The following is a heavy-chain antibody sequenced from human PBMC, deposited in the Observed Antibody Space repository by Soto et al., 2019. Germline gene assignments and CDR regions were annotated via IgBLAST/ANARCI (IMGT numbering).Heavy chain of an antibody. CDR2: IYYSGST. J-gene: IGHJ6*03. Sequence: PSETLSLTCTVSGGSISSGDYYWSWIRQPPGKGLEWIGYIYYSGSTYYNPSLKSRVTISVDTSKNQFSLKLSSVTAADTAVYYCARGSDKDCSSTSCYGGIMDVWGKGTTVTVSS. CDR3: ARGSDKDCSSTSCYGGIMDV. D-gene: IGHD2-2*01. V-gene: IGHV4-30-4*02. CDR1: GGSISSGDYY.